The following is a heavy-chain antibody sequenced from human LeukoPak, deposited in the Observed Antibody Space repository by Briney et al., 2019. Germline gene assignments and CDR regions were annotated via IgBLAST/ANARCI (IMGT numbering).Heavy chain of an antibody. Sequence: PSETLSLTCAVYGGSFSGYYWSWIRQPPGKGLEWIGEINHSGSTNYNPSLKSRVTISVDTSKNQFSLTLSSVTAADTAVYYCARSYGSGSYYNCFNPWGQGTLVTVSS. D-gene: IGHD3-10*01. CDR2: INHSGST. J-gene: IGHJ5*02. V-gene: IGHV4-34*01. CDR1: GGSFSGYY. CDR3: ARSYGSGSYYNCFNP.